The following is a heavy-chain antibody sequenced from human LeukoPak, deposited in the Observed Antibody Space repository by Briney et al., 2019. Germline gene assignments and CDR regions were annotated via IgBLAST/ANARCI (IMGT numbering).Heavy chain of an antibody. CDR3: ARVPRPPYLVQGNWFDP. CDR2: INSDGSST. CDR1: GFTFDDYA. V-gene: IGHV3-74*01. Sequence: PGGSLRLSCAASGFTFDDYAMHWVRQAPGKGLVWVSRINSDGSSTSYADSVKGRFTISRDNAKNTLYLQMNSLRAEDTAVYYCARVPRPPYLVQGNWFDPWGQGTLVTVSS. D-gene: IGHD6-13*01. J-gene: IGHJ5*02.